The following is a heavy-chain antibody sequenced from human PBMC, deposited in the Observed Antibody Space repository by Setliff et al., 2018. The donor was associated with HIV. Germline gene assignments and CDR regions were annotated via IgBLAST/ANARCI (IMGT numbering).Heavy chain of an antibody. CDR2: IYYSGST. J-gene: IGHJ5*02. CDR3: ARYRYYYDSSGYGRWFDP. D-gene: IGHD3-22*01. Sequence: SETLSLTCAVYGGSFNGYYWGWIRQPPGKGLEWIGNIYYSGSTYYNPSLKSRVTISVDTSENQFSLRLNSVTAADTAVYYCARYRYYYDSSGYGRWFDPWGQGTLVTVSS. CDR1: GGSFNGYY. V-gene: IGHV4-34*01.